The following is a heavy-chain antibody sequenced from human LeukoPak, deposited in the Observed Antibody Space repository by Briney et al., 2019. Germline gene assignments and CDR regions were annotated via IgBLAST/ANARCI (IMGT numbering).Heavy chain of an antibody. CDR3: ARAPSQWLDYYFDY. CDR2: INPNSGGT. V-gene: IGHV1-2*02. Sequence: GASVKVSCKASGYTFTSYDINWVRQATGQGLEWMGWINPNSGGTNYAQKFQRRVTMTRDTSISTAYMELSGLRSDDTAVYYCARAPSQWLDYYFDYWGQGTLVTVSS. J-gene: IGHJ4*02. CDR1: GYTFTSYD. D-gene: IGHD6-19*01.